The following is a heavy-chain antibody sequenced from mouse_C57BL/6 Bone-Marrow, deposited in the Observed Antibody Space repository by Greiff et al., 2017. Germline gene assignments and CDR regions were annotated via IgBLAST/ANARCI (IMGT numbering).Heavy chain of an antibody. V-gene: IGHV1-76*01. J-gene: IGHJ4*01. CDR1: GYTFTDYY. CDR3: ARGYGSSRYAMDY. Sequence: VQLQQSGAELVRPGASVKLSCKASGYTFTDYYINWVKQRPGQGLEWIARIYPGSGNTYYNEKFKGKATLTAEKSSSTAYMQLSSLTSEDSAVYFCARGYGSSRYAMDYWGQGTSVTVSS. D-gene: IGHD1-1*01. CDR2: IYPGSGNT.